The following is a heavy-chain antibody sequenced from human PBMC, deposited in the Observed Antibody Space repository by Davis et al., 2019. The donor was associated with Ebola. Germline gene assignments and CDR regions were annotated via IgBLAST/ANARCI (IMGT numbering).Heavy chain of an antibody. V-gene: IGHV3-11*06. CDR2: ISSSSSYI. CDR1: GFTFTDYY. CDR3: ARDLGSGFDFDF. Sequence: PGGSLRLSCAASGFTFTDYYMSWIRQAPGKGLEWVSYISSSSSYINYADSVKGRFTISRDNAKNSLNLQMDSLRAEDTAIYYCARDLGSGFDFDFWGQGTLVTVSS. D-gene: IGHD3-10*01. J-gene: IGHJ4*02.